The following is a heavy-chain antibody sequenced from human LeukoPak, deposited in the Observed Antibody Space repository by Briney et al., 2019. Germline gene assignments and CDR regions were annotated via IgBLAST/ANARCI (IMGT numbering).Heavy chain of an antibody. CDR2: IYYSGST. Sequence: PSETLSLTCTVSGGSISSSSYYWGWIRQPPGKGLEWIGSIYYSGSTYYNPSLKSRVTISVDTSKSQFSLKLSSVTAADTAVYYCARAYYYDLYYFDYWGQGTLVTVSS. V-gene: IGHV4-39*07. J-gene: IGHJ4*02. CDR1: GGSISSSSYY. D-gene: IGHD3-22*01. CDR3: ARAYYYDLYYFDY.